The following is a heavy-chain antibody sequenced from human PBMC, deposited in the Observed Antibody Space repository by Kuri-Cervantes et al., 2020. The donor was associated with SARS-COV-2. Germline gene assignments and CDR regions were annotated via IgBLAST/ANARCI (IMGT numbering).Heavy chain of an antibody. J-gene: IGHJ6*02. CDR2: INPYSGGT. Sequence: ASVKVSCKASGYTFSVFYMHWVRQAPGQGLEWMGWINPYSGGTNSSQKFQGRVTMTRDTSISTAYMELSRLTSDDTAVYYCARDARGMDVWGHGTTVTSP. V-gene: IGHV1-2*02. CDR3: ARDARGMDV. CDR1: GYTFSVFY.